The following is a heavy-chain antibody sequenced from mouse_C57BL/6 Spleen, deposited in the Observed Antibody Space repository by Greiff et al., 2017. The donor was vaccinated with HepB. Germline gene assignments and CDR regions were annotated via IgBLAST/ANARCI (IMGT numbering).Heavy chain of an antibody. CDR1: GYTFTDYN. Sequence: EVQLVESGPELVKPGASVKIPCKASGYTFTDYNMDWVKQSHGKSLEWIGDINPNNGGTIYNQKFKGKATLTVDKSSSTAYMQLSSLTSEDSAVYYCAIRNHYAMDYWGQGTSVTVSS. J-gene: IGHJ4*01. V-gene: IGHV1-18*01. CDR3: AIRNHYAMDY. CDR2: INPNNGGT.